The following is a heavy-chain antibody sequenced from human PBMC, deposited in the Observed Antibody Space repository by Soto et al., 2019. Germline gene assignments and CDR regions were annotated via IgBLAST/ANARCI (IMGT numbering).Heavy chain of an antibody. CDR3: ARVERGTVTTVVDAFDI. J-gene: IGHJ3*02. CDR2: MSHSGGT. CDR1: GGFVSSGTYY. V-gene: IGHV4-34*01. Sequence: QVQLQQWGAGLLKPSETLSLTCAVYGGFVSSGTYYWSWIRQPPGKGLEWIGEMSHSGGTHFNPSHKSRVTISVETSKNQFSQKMSSVTAANTALYYCARVERGTVTTVVDAFDIWGPGTMVTVSS. D-gene: IGHD1-1*01.